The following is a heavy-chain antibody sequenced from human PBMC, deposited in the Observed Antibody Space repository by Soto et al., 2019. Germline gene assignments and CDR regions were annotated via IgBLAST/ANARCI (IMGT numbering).Heavy chain of an antibody. CDR2: IYYSGST. Sequence: SDTLSLTCTVSVGSISSGGHYWSWIRQHPGKGLEWIGYIYYSGSTYYNPSLKSRVTISVDTSKNQFSLKLSPVTAADTAVYYWARDRWSMLYYYVMDVWGQGNT. V-gene: IGHV4-31*03. J-gene: IGHJ6*02. CDR1: VGSISSGGHY. CDR3: ARDRWSMLYYYVMDV. D-gene: IGHD2-8*01.